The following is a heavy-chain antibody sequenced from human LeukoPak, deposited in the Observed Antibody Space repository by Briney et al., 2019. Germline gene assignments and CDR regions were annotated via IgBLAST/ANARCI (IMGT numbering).Heavy chain of an antibody. Sequence: PSETLSLTCTVSGGSITNYYWSWIRQPPGKGLEWIGYTYNSGSTNYNPSLKSRVTISVDTSKNQFSLKLSSVTAADTAVYYCAEGTGYFDPFDYWGQGTLVTVSS. CDR2: TYNSGST. CDR3: AEGTGYFDPFDY. CDR1: GGSITNYY. V-gene: IGHV4-59*01. D-gene: IGHD3-9*01. J-gene: IGHJ4*02.